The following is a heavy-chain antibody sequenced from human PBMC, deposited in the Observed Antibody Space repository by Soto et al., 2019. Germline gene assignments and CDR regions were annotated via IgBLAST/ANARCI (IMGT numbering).Heavy chain of an antibody. D-gene: IGHD6-6*01. CDR3: AREDDRDAARGFDI. J-gene: IGHJ3*02. CDR1: GYTFTGYY. V-gene: IGHV1-2*02. Sequence: GASVKFSCKASGYTFTGYYMHWVRQAPGQGLECMGWINPNSGGTNYAQKFQGRVTMTRXTXXTXXXMXLXXPRXEXTAGYYCAREDDRDAARGFDIWGQGTVVTVSS. CDR2: INPNSGGT.